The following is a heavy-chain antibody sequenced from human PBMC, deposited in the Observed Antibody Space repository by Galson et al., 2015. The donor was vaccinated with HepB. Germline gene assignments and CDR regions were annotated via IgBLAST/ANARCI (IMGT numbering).Heavy chain of an antibody. V-gene: IGHV3-30-3*01. CDR2: ISYDGSNK. Sequence: SLRLSCAASGFTFSSYAMHWVRQAPGKGLEWVTVISYDGSNKYYADSVKGRFTISSDNSKNTLYLQMNSLRAEDTAVYYCARGFIGRGYYGSGRARYGMDVWGQGTTVTVSS. CDR3: ARGFIGRGYYGSGRARYGMDV. D-gene: IGHD3-10*01. J-gene: IGHJ6*02. CDR1: GFTFSSYA.